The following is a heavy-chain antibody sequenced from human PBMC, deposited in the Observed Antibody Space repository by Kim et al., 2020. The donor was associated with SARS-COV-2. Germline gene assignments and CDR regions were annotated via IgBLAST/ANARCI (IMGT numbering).Heavy chain of an antibody. V-gene: IGHV4-39*01. Sequence: SETLSLTCTVSGGSISSISYYWGWIRQPPGKGLEWIGSMYYSGNTYYNPSLKSRVTISVDTSKNQFSLKLSSVTAADTAEYYCASAYYYGSGSPLGYWGQGNLVTVSS. CDR1: GGSISSISYY. D-gene: IGHD3-10*01. CDR3: ASAYYYGSGSPLGY. CDR2: MYYSGNT. J-gene: IGHJ4*02.